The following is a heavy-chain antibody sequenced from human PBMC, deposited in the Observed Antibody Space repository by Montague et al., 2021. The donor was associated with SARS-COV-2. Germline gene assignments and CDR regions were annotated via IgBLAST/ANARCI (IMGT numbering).Heavy chain of an antibody. Sequence: TLSLTCTVSGGSISRGGYYYTWIRQYPGKGLEWIGNIHDTGRTKYKSSLRSRITMSVDTSKNQFSLKLTSVTAADTAVYYCARALEYGNASGYFDYWGQGTLVTVSS. J-gene: IGHJ4*02. V-gene: IGHV4-31*03. CDR3: ARALEYGNASGYFDY. CDR2: IHDTGRT. CDR1: GGSISRGGYY. D-gene: IGHD1-1*01.